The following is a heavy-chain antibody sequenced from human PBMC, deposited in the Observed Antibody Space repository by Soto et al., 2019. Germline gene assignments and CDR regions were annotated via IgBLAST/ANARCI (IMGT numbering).Heavy chain of an antibody. CDR3: ASTTAYYYYYGMDV. D-gene: IGHD5-18*01. CDR1: GGSISSYY. J-gene: IGHJ6*02. Sequence: PSETLSLTSTVSGGSISSYYWSWIRQPAGKGLEWIGRIYTSGSTNYNPSLKSRVTMSVDTSKNQFSLKLSSVTAADTAVYYCASTTAYYYYYGMDVWGQGTTVTVSS. V-gene: IGHV4-4*07. CDR2: IYTSGST.